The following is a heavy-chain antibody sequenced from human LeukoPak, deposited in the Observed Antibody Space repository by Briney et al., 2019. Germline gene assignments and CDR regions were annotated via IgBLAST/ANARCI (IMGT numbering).Heavy chain of an antibody. V-gene: IGHV3-30*03. CDR2: ISYDGSHE. D-gene: IGHD1-26*01. CDR3: ARYSGTYQYFYYYMDV. Sequence: GRSLRLSCAASGFTFSNFGMHWVRQAPGKGLQWVAIISYDGSHEYYGDFVKGRFTIFRDNSKSTLYLQMNSLRAEDTAVYYCARYSGTYQYFYYYMDVWGKGTTVTVSS. CDR1: GFTFSNFG. J-gene: IGHJ6*03.